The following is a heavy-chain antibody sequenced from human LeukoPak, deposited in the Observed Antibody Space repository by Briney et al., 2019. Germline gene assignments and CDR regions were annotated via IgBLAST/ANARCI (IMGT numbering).Heavy chain of an antibody. D-gene: IGHD3-22*01. V-gene: IGHV3-9*03. CDR3: AKDIAGYYDSSGYCFDY. CDR2: ISWNSGSI. CDR1: GFSFDDYA. Sequence: PGRSLRLSCAASGFSFDDYAMHWVRQAPGKGLEWVSRISWNSGSIGYADSVKGRFTISRDNAKNSLYLQMNGLRAEDMALYYCAKDIAGYYDSSGYCFDYWGQGTLVTVSS. J-gene: IGHJ4*02.